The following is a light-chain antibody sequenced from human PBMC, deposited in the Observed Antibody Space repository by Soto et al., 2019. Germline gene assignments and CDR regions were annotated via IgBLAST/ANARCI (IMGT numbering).Light chain of an antibody. V-gene: IGKV1-39*01. CDR3: QQSYSMPRT. CDR1: QRISIY. J-gene: IGKJ1*01. Sequence: DIPMTQSPSSLSASVGDRVTITCRASQRISIYLNWYQQKLGKAPKLLIHAASSLQSGVPSRFTTSGSGTDFTLIIRNLQPEDSATYYCQQSYSMPRTFGQGTRVEI. CDR2: AAS.